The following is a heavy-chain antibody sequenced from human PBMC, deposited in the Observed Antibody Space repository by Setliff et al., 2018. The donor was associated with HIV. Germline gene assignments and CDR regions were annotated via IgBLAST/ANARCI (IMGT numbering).Heavy chain of an antibody. J-gene: IGHJ3*02. Sequence: SETLSLTCTVSGDSISRGYYWGWIRQPPGKGLEWIGNIYHSGSTFYNPSLKSRVTTSVDTSKNQFSLKLRSVTAADTAVYYCARGYGHIVEVIASDAFDIWGQGIMVTVS. V-gene: IGHV4-38-2*02. CDR2: IYHSGST. D-gene: IGHD2-21*01. CDR3: ARGYGHIVEVIASDAFDI. CDR1: GDSISRGYY.